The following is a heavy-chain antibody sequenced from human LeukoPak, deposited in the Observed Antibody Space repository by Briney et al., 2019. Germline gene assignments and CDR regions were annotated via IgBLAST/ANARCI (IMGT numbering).Heavy chain of an antibody. J-gene: IGHJ4*02. Sequence: NASETLSLTCTVSGGSISSGDYYWGWLRQPPGKGLEWIVYIYYSGSTYYNPSLKSRVTISVDTSKNQFSLKLSSVTAADTAVYYCARKEWVPYYFDYWGQGTLVTVSS. CDR3: ARKEWVPYYFDY. CDR2: IYYSGST. D-gene: IGHD3-3*01. CDR1: GGSISSGDYY. V-gene: IGHV4-30-4*02.